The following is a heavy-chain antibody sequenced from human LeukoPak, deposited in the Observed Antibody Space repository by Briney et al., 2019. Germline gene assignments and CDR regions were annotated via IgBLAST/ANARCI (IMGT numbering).Heavy chain of an antibody. CDR2: ISNDGSDK. CDR1: GFTFSSYA. D-gene: IGHD6-19*01. Sequence: GGSLRLSCAASGFTFSSYAMHWVRQAPGKGLEWVALISNDGSDKYYADSVTGRFTISRDNSMNTLYLQMDSLTVEDTALYYCARAWRGWAYYYYGVDVWGQGATVTVSS. V-gene: IGHV3-30-3*01. CDR3: ARAWRGWAYYYYGVDV. J-gene: IGHJ6*02.